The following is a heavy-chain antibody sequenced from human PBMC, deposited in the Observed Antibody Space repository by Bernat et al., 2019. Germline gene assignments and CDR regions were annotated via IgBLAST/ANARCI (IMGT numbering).Heavy chain of an antibody. Sequence: EVQLLESGGGLAQPGGSLRLSCAASGFTFSSYAMSWVRPAPGKGLEGVSPISGSGDNAYYADSVKGRFTISRENSKSTLYLQMNSLRDEDTAAYYCAKNRDYGDSKPDDFWGQGTLITVSS. J-gene: IGHJ4*02. CDR2: ISGSGDNA. CDR1: GFTFSSYA. D-gene: IGHD4-17*01. V-gene: IGHV3-23*01. CDR3: AKNRDYGDSKPDDF.